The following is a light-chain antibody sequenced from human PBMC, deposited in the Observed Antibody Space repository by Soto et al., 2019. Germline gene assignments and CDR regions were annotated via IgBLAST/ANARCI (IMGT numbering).Light chain of an antibody. CDR3: CSFAGSLYV. CDR1: SRDVGGYNL. CDR2: EGN. J-gene: IGLJ1*01. V-gene: IGLV2-23*01. Sequence: QSALTQPASGSGSPGQSITISCTGGSRDVGGYNLVSWYQQHPGKVPKLIIYEGNQRPSGVSNRFSGSTSGNTASLTISGLQAEDEADYYCCSFAGSLYVFGTGTKVTVL.